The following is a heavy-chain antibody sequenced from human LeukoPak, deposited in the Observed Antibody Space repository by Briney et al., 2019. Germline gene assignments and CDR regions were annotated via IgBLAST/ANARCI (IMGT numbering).Heavy chain of an antibody. Sequence: PGGSLRLSCAASEFSVSSNYMNWVRQAPGKGLEWVSVIYSDGATFYADSVKGRFTISRDNSKNTLYLQMNSLRAEDTAVYYCAKVYLYGWSTFDYWGQGTLVTVSS. CDR3: AKVYLYGWSTFDY. CDR2: IYSDGAT. CDR1: EFSVSSNY. J-gene: IGHJ4*02. D-gene: IGHD3-16*02. V-gene: IGHV3-53*01.